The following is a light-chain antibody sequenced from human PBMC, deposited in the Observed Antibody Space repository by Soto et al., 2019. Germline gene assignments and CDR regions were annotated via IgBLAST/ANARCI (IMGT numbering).Light chain of an antibody. CDR1: QSVSSN. J-gene: IGKJ1*01. CDR2: GAS. V-gene: IGKV3-15*01. CDR3: QQYNNDPLT. Sequence: EIVMTQSPATLSVSPGERATLSCRASQSVSSNLAWYQQKPGQAPRLLIYGASTRATGIPARFSGSGSGTEFTLTISSLQSEDFAVYYCQQYNNDPLTFGQGTKVEIK.